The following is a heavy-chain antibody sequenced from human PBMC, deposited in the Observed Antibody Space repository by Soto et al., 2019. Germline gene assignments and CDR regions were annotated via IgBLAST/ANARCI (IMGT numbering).Heavy chain of an antibody. V-gene: IGHV3-11*06. CDR1: GFTFSDYY. J-gene: IGHJ6*02. D-gene: IGHD6-6*01. CDR2: ISSSSSYT. Sequence: QVQLVESGGGLVKPGGSLRLSCAASGFTFSDYYMSWIRQAPGKGLEWVSYISSSSSYTNYADSVKGRFTISRDNAKNSLYLQMNSLRAEDTAVYYCARMAARNYGMDVWGQGTTVTVSS. CDR3: ARMAARNYGMDV.